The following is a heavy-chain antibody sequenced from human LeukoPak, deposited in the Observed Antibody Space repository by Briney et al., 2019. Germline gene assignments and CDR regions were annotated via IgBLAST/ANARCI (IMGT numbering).Heavy chain of an antibody. D-gene: IGHD3-9*01. Sequence: SETLSLTCTVSGGSTSSYYWSWIRQPPGEGLEWIGYIYDSGSTNYNPSLKSRVTKSVDTSKNQFSLKLTSVTAADTAVYYCTKGGRRDILTYWGQGILVTVSP. J-gene: IGHJ4*02. CDR2: IYDSGST. CDR3: TKGGRRDILTY. CDR1: GGSTSSYY. V-gene: IGHV4-59*01.